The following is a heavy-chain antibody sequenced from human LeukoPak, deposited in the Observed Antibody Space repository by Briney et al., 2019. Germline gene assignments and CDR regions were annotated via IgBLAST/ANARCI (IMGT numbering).Heavy chain of an antibody. Sequence: GGSLRLSCTASGLTFSTYALSWVRQSPGKGLEWLSVISATGGTTYYADSVRGRFTISRDNSKNTLYLQMNSLRAEDTAVYYWAKYSQGFAFFLDDPFDLWGQGKIVTVS. V-gene: IGHV3-23*01. J-gene: IGHJ3*01. CDR2: ISATGGTT. CDR1: GLTFSTYA. D-gene: IGHD2-21*01. CDR3: AKYSQGFAFFLDDPFDL.